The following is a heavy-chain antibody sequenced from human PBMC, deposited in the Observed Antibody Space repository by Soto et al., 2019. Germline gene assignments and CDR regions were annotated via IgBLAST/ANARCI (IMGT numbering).Heavy chain of an antibody. CDR1: GGSIRSYY. CDR2: LYNSGST. D-gene: IGHD2-21*02. Sequence: QVRLQESGPGLVKPSETLSLTCTVSGGSIRSYYWSWIRQAPVKGLEWIGYLYNSGSTVYNPSLKSRVTISVDTSKNQSALKLNSVTAADTAVYYCARDLWGYCGTDCYPLDVWGQGTTVTVSS. V-gene: IGHV4-59*01. CDR3: ARDLWGYCGTDCYPLDV. J-gene: IGHJ6*02.